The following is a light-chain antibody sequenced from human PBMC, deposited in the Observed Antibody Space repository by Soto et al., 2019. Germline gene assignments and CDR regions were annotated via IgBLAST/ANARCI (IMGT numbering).Light chain of an antibody. CDR1: QSVSGW. CDR3: QQYHIYWT. CDR2: DAS. J-gene: IGKJ5*01. V-gene: IGKV1-5*01. Sequence: DIQMTQSPSSLSASVGDRVTITFRASQSVSGWLAWYQQKPGKAPKVLIYDASSLESGVPSRFSGSGSGTEFTLTISSLQPDDFATYYCQQYHIYWTFGQGTRLEIK.